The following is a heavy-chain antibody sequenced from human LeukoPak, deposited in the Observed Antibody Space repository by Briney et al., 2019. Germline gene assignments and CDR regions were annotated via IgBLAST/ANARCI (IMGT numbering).Heavy chain of an antibody. CDR2: ISSSGSTI. CDR1: GFTFSSYE. V-gene: IGHV3-48*03. Sequence: GGSLRLSCAASGFTFSSYEMNWVRQAPGKGLEWVSYISSSGSTIYYADSVKGRFTISRDNAKNSLYLQMNSLRAEDTAVYYCARVSQSMLGANAFDIWGQGTMVTVSS. J-gene: IGHJ3*02. CDR3: ARVSQSMLGANAFDI. D-gene: IGHD2-8*01.